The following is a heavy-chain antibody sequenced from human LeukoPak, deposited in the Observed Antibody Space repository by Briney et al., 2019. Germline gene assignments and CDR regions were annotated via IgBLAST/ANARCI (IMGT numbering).Heavy chain of an antibody. CDR3: ARDHYDILTGYYSGSFDY. J-gene: IGHJ4*02. V-gene: IGHV1-46*01. CDR1: GYTFTSYY. D-gene: IGHD3-9*01. CDR2: INPSGGST. Sequence: GASVKVSCKASGYTFTSYYMHWVRQAPGQGLEWMGIINPSGGSTSYAQKFQGRVTITADKSTSTAYMELSSLRSEDTAVYYCARDHYDILTGYYSGSFDYWGQGTLVTVSS.